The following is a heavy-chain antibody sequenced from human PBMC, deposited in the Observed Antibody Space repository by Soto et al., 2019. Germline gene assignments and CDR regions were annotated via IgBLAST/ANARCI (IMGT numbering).Heavy chain of an antibody. J-gene: IGHJ4*02. CDR2: ISGSGGST. Sequence: HPGGSLRLSCAASGFTFSSYAMSWVRQAPGKGLEWVSAISGSGGSTYYADSVKGRFTISRDNSKNTLYLQMNSLRAEDTAVYYCAKGYRHYDSSGEGYWGQGTLVTVSS. V-gene: IGHV3-23*01. D-gene: IGHD3-22*01. CDR3: AKGYRHYDSSGEGY. CDR1: GFTFSSYA.